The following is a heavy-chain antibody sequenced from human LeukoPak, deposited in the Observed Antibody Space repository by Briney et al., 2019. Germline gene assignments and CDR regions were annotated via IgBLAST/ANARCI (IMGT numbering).Heavy chain of an antibody. CDR3: ARVPYRYNLYYFDY. Sequence: SETLSLTCTVSGGSISSYYWSWIRQPPEKGLEWIGYIYYSGSTNYNPSLKSRVTISVDTSKNQFSLKLSSVTAADTAVYYCARVPYRYNLYYFDYWGQGTLVTVSS. J-gene: IGHJ4*02. CDR1: GGSISSYY. V-gene: IGHV4-59*01. CDR2: IYYSGST. D-gene: IGHD1-14*01.